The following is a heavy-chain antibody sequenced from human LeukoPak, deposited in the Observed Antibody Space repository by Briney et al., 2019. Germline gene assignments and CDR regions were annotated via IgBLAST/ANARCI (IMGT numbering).Heavy chain of an antibody. CDR3: GRQGYTASYYFVDY. J-gene: IGHJ4*02. CDR1: GGSINSYY. D-gene: IGHD3-10*01. CDR2: IYTTGTT. Sequence: SETLSLTCSVSGGSINSYYWGWVRQPAGKGREWIGRIYTTGTTNHSPSLKSRLSLSLDQSKHQFSLTLTSVTAADTAVYYCGRQGYTASYYFVDYWGPGTLVTVSS. V-gene: IGHV4-4*07.